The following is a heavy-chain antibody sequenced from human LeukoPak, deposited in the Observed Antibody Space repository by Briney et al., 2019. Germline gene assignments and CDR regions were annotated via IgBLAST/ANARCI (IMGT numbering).Heavy chain of an antibody. J-gene: IGHJ4*02. CDR2: INPDTGGT. Sequence: ASVKVSCKASGYTFTGYYMHWLRQAPGQGLEWMGGINPDTGGTNYVQKFQGRVTMTRDTSISTVYMELSGLRSDDTAVYYCARDRTTGTSHFGHWGQGTLVTVPS. CDR3: ARDRTTGTSHFGH. CDR1: GYTFTGYY. V-gene: IGHV1-2*02. D-gene: IGHD1-1*01.